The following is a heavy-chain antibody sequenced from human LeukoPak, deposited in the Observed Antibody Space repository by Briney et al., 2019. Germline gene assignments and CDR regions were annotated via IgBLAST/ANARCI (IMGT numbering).Heavy chain of an antibody. V-gene: IGHV4-59*01. CDR2: IYYSGST. J-gene: IGHJ5*02. D-gene: IGHD2-2*02. Sequence: SETLSLTCTVSGGSISSYYWSWIRQPPGKGLEWIGYIYYSGSTNYNPSLKSRVTISVDTSKNQFSLKLSSVTAADTAVYYCARVKTGVPAAILLRREYNWFDPWGQGTLVTVSS. CDR1: GGSISSYY. CDR3: ARVKTGVPAAILLRREYNWFDP.